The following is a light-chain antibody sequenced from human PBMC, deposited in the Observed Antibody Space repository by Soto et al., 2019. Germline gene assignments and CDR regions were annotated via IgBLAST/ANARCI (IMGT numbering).Light chain of an antibody. J-gene: IGKJ1*01. CDR1: QIISSTY. CDR3: QHFANSRWT. CDR2: GAS. Sequence: DIVLTQSPGTLSLSPGERATLSCRASQIISSTYLGWYQQKPGQAPRLLIYGASSRATGIPDRFSGGGSGTDFTLTISRVEPEDFAVYYCQHFANSRWTFGQGTKLDIK. V-gene: IGKV3-20*01.